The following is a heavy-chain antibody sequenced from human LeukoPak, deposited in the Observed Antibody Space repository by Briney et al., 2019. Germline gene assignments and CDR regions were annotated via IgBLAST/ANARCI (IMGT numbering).Heavy chain of an antibody. V-gene: IGHV3-30*18. D-gene: IGHD3-9*01. Sequence: GGSLRLSCAASGFTFSSYGMHWVRQAPGKGLEGVAVISYDGSNKYYADSVKGRFTISRDNSKNTLYLQMNSLRAEDTAVYYCAKATGYYSGLDYWGQGTLVTVSS. CDR2: ISYDGSNK. CDR3: AKATGYYSGLDY. CDR1: GFTFSSYG. J-gene: IGHJ4*02.